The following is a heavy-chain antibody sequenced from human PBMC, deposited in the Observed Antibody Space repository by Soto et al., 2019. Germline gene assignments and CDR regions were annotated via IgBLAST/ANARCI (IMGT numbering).Heavy chain of an antibody. Sequence: SETLSLTCTVSGGSISSYYWSWIRQPAGKGLEWIGRIYTSGSTNYNPSLKSRVTMSVDTSKNQFSLKLSSVTAADTAVYYCAIEAQYGSGRTLRYCMDVWGQGTTVTSP. V-gene: IGHV4-4*07. CDR1: GGSISSYY. D-gene: IGHD3-10*01. CDR3: AIEAQYGSGRTLRYCMDV. J-gene: IGHJ6*02. CDR2: IYTSGST.